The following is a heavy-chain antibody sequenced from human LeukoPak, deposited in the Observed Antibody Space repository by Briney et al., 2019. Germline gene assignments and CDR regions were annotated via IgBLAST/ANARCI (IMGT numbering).Heavy chain of an antibody. CDR2: IYYSGST. CDR3: ARLAWYYGMDV. Sequence: SETLSLTCTVSGGSISSSGYYWGWIRQPPGKGLEWIGSIYYSGSTYYNPSLKSRVTISVDTSKNQFSLKLSSVTAADTAVYYCARLAWYYGMDVWGQGTTVTVSS. CDR1: GGSISSSGYY. V-gene: IGHV4-39*01. J-gene: IGHJ6*02.